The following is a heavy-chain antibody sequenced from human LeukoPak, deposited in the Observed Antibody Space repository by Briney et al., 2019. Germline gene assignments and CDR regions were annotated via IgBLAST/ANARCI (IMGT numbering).Heavy chain of an antibody. J-gene: IGHJ4*02. CDR2: ISSSSSYI. D-gene: IGHD6-6*01. CDR3: ARDYEYSSSSGFDY. Sequence: GGSLRLSCAASGFSFSSYGMHWVRQAPGKGLEWVSSISSSSSYIYYADSVKGRFTISRDNAKNSLYLQMNSLRAEDTAVYYCARDYEYSSSSGFDYWGQGTLVTVSS. V-gene: IGHV3-21*01. CDR1: GFSFSSYG.